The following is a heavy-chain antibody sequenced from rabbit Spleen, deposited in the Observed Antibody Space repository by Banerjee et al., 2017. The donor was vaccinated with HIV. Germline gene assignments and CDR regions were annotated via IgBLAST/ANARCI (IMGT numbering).Heavy chain of an antibody. D-gene: IGHD2-1*01. CDR1: GFSFSSAYY. CDR3: ARGFYTYDDYVNFYGAYFNL. V-gene: IGHV1S40*01. Sequence: QSLEESGGDLVKPGASLKLTCTASGFSFSSAYYICWVRQAPGKGLELIACIYTGFIGSTWYASWAKGRFTISKTSSTTVTLQMTSLTAADTATYFCARGFYTYDDYVNFYGAYFNLWGPGTLVTVS. CDR2: IYTGFIGST. J-gene: IGHJ4*01.